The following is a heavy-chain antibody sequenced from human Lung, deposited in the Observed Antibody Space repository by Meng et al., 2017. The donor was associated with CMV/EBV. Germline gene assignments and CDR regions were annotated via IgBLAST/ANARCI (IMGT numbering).Heavy chain of an antibody. Sequence: CTGSGGSISSGEYYWSWIRQPPGKGLEWIGYISYSGNTYYNPSLKSRVTTSVDTSKNQFSLKLSSVTAADTAVYYCAGYLWGRYQFDYWGHGTLVTVSS. CDR2: ISYSGNT. J-gene: IGHJ4*01. CDR3: AGYLWGRYQFDY. D-gene: IGHD3-16*02. CDR1: GGSISSGEYY. V-gene: IGHV4-30-4*01.